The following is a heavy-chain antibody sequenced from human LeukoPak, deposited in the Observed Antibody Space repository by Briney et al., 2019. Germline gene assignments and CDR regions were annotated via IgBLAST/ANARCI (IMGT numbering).Heavy chain of an antibody. CDR2: IRYDGSNK. CDR1: GFTFSSYG. CDR3: AKDLVSGSYYKVFDY. Sequence: PGGSLRLSCAASGFTFSSYGMHWVRQAPGKGLEWVAFIRYDGSNKYYADSVKGRFTISRDNSKNTLYLQMNSLRAEDTAVYYCAKDLVSGSYYKVFDYWGQGTLVTVSS. V-gene: IGHV3-30*02. J-gene: IGHJ4*02. D-gene: IGHD3-10*01.